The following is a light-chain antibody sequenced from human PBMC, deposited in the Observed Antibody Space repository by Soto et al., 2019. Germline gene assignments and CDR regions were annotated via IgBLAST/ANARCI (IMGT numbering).Light chain of an antibody. CDR2: DVT. Sequence: QSVLTQPPSASGSPGQSVTISCTGASSDVGGYNFVSWYQHHPGKAPRLMIYDVTQRPSGVPDRFSGSKSGNPASLTVSGLQVDDEAYYYCSSYAGSSIPVAFGGGTKVTVL. CDR3: SSYAGSSIPVA. CDR1: SSDVGGYNF. J-gene: IGLJ2*01. V-gene: IGLV2-8*01.